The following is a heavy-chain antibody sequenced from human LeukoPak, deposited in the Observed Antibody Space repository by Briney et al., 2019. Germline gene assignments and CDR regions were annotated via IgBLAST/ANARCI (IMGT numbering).Heavy chain of an antibody. D-gene: IGHD3-10*01. CDR1: GFTFSSYA. Sequence: GGSLRLSCAASGFTFSSYAMHWVRQAPGKGLEWVAVISYDGSNKYYADSVKGRFTISRDNSKNTLYLQMNSLRAEDTAVYYCARTYYYGSGRLDYWGQGTLVTVSS. V-gene: IGHV3-30-3*01. J-gene: IGHJ4*02. CDR3: ARTYYYGSGRLDY. CDR2: ISYDGSNK.